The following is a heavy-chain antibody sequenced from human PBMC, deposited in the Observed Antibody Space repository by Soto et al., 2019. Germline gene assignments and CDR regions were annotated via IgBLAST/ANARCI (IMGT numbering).Heavy chain of an antibody. D-gene: IGHD6-13*01. CDR1: GFTFSSYG. CDR2: ISYDGSNK. V-gene: IGHV3-30*18. Sequence: PGGSLRLSCAASGFTFSSYGMHWVRQAPGKGLEWVAVISYDGSNKYYADSVKGRFTISRDNSKNTLCLQMNSLRAEDTAVYYCAKDSSSWYIYGSNWFDPWGQGTLVTVSS. CDR3: AKDSSSWYIYGSNWFDP. J-gene: IGHJ5*02.